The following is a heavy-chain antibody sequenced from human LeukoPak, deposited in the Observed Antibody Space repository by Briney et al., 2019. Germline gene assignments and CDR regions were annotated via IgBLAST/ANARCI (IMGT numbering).Heavy chain of an antibody. CDR1: GGSISSSSYY. CDR3: ARDLGMTTVTPNWFDP. V-gene: IGHV4-39*07. J-gene: IGHJ5*02. D-gene: IGHD4-17*01. Sequence: SETLSLTCTVSGGSISSSSYYRGWIRQSPGKGLEWIGSISYNGRTYYNPSLKSRVTISVDTSKNQFSLKLSSVTAADTAVYYCARDLGMTTVTPNWFDPWGQGTLVTVSS. CDR2: ISYNGRT.